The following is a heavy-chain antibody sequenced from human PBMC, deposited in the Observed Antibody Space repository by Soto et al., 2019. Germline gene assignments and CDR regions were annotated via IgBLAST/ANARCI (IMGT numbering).Heavy chain of an antibody. V-gene: IGHV3-74*01. CDR2: INSDGSST. CDR3: TRGYDYVWGVY. CDR1: GFTFSSYW. D-gene: IGHD3-16*01. Sequence: GGSLRLSCAASGFTFSSYWMYWVRQVPGKGLVWVSRINSDGSSTSYTDSVKGRFTISRDNAKNTLYLQMNSLRAEDTAVYYCTRGYDYVWGVYWGQGTLVTVSS. J-gene: IGHJ4*02.